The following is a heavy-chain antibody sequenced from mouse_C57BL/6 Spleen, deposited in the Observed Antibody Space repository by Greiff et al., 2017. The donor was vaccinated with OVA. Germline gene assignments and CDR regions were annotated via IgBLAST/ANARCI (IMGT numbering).Heavy chain of an antibody. V-gene: IGHV1-42*01. J-gene: IGHJ4*01. CDR1: GYSFTGYY. Sequence: VQLQQSGPELVKPGASVKISCKASGYSFTGYYMNWVKQSPEKSLEWIGEINPSTGGTTYNQKFKAKATLTVDKSSSTAYMQLKSLTSEDSAVYYCAREGGTGDAMDYRGQGTSDTVSS. CDR3: AREGGTGDAMDY. D-gene: IGHD4-1*01. CDR2: INPSTGGT.